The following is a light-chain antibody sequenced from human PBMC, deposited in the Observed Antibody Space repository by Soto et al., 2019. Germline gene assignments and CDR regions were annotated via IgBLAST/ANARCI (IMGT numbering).Light chain of an antibody. CDR3: AVWDDSLNVVI. Sequence: QSALTQPPSASGTPGQRVTISCSGSSSNIGSNTVNWYQELPGTAPKLLIYSDNQRPSGVPDRFSGSKSGTSASLAISGLQSEDEAEYYCAVWDDSLNVVIFAGGTKVTVL. CDR1: SSNIGSNT. CDR2: SDN. V-gene: IGLV1-44*01. J-gene: IGLJ2*01.